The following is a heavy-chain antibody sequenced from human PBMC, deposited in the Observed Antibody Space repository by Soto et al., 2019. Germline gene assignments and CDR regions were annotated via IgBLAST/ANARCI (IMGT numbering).Heavy chain of an antibody. CDR2: INPSGGST. Sequence: GASVKVSCKASGYTFTSYYMHWVRQAPGQGLEWMGIINPSGGSTSYAQKFQGRVTMTRDTSTSTVYMELSSLRSEDTAVYYCSAGYIPRYFAYWGQGTLVTVSS. J-gene: IGHJ4*02. D-gene: IGHD2-21*01. CDR1: GYTFTSYY. CDR3: SAGYIPRYFAY. V-gene: IGHV1-46*01.